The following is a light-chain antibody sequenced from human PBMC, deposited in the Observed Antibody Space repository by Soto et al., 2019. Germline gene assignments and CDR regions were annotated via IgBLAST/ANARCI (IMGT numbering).Light chain of an antibody. CDR1: QSVSSSY. Sequence: EIVLTQSPGTLSLSPGERATLSCRASQSVSSSYLAWYQQKPGQAPRLLIYGASSRATGIPDRFSGSGSGTDFTLTISRLEPEHFAVYYCQQYGSSPPGGTFGQGTKVDIK. J-gene: IGKJ1*01. CDR3: QQYGSSPPGGT. V-gene: IGKV3-20*01. CDR2: GAS.